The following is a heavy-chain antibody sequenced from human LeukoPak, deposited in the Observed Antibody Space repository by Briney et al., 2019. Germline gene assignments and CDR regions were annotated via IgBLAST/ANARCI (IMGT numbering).Heavy chain of an antibody. J-gene: IGHJ3*02. V-gene: IGHV1-8*03. D-gene: IGHD3-22*01. Sequence: ASVKVSCKASGYTFSSYDINWVRQAPGQGLEWMGWMNPNSDDTDYAQKFQGRVTITGNTSISTAYMELSSLRSEDTAVYYCARSYDSSAYYNADALDIWGQGTMVTVSS. CDR3: ARSYDSSAYYNADALDI. CDR1: GYTFSSYD. CDR2: MNPNSDDT.